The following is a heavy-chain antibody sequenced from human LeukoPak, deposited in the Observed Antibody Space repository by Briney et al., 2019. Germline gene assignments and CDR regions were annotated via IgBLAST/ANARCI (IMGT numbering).Heavy chain of an antibody. CDR3: ARDTSIAGLDY. CDR1: GFTFSSYG. D-gene: IGHD6-6*01. CDR2: IWYDGSSK. Sequence: GRSLRLSCAASGFTFSSYGMHWVRQAPGKGLEWVAVIWYDGSSKYYADSVKGRFTISRDNSKNTLYLQMNSLRAEDTAVYYCARDTSIAGLDYWGQGTLVTVSS. V-gene: IGHV3-33*01. J-gene: IGHJ4*02.